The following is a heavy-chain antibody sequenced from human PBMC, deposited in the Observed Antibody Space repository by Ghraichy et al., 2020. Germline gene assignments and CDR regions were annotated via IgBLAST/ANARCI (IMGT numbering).Heavy chain of an antibody. CDR1: GFSFSDYS. Sequence: GGSLRLSCAASGFSFSDYSMNWVRQAPGKGLERVSSISYNVNYLFYADSVKGRFTISRDNTNNLLYLQIHSLRAEDTGVYYCAREKGCSYDTDAWRQGTTVTLSS. D-gene: IGHD4/OR15-4a*01. CDR2: ISYNVNYL. J-gene: IGHJ6*03. V-gene: IGHV3-21*01. CDR3: AREKGCSYDTDA.